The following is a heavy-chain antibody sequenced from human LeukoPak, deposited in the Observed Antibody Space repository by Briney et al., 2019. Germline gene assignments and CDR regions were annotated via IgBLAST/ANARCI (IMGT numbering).Heavy chain of an antibody. CDR1: GGSFSGYY. CDR3: ARAQRPEWFDYYYYYGMDV. D-gene: IGHD3-3*01. CDR2: INHSGST. J-gene: IGHJ6*02. V-gene: IGHV4-34*01. Sequence: SETLSLTCAVYGGSFSGYYWSWIRQPPGKGLEWIGEINHSGSTNYNPSLKSRVTISVDTSKNQFSLKLSSVTAAATAVYYCARAQRPEWFDYYYYYGMDVWGQGTTVTVSS.